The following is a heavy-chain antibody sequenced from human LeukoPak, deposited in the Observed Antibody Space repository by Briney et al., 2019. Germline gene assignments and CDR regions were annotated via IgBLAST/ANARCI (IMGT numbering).Heavy chain of an antibody. D-gene: IGHD3-3*01. V-gene: IGHV4-59*01. CDR3: ARLGGYYDFWSGYYTLGYMDV. J-gene: IGHJ6*03. CDR1: GGSISSYY. CDR2: IYYSGST. Sequence: SETLSLTCTVSGGSISSYYWSWIRQPPGKGLEWIGYIYYSGSTNYNPSLKSRVTISVDTSKNQFSLKLSSVTAADTAVYYCARLGGYYDFWSGYYTLGYMDVWGKGTTVTVSS.